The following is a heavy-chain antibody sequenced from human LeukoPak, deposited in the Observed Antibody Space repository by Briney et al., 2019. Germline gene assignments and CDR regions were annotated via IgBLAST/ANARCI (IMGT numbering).Heavy chain of an antibody. CDR3: GSSMCGSYWGYYYAMDV. Sequence: GGSLRLSCAASGFTVSSNYMSWGRQAAGKGLEWGSVIYSGGSTYYADSVKGRSTISRDNSKNTLYLQRNSLSAEDAAVYCCGSSMCGSYWGYYYAMDVWGQGTTVTVSS. V-gene: IGHV3-66*01. CDR2: IYSGGST. CDR1: GFTVSSNY. D-gene: IGHD1-26*01. J-gene: IGHJ6*02.